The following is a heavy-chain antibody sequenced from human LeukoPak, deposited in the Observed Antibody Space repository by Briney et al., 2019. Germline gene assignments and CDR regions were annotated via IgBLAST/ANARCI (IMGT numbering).Heavy chain of an antibody. Sequence: ASVKVSCKASGGTFSSYAISWVRQAPGQGLEWMGGTIPIFGTANYAQKFQGRVTITADESTSTAYMELSSLRSEDTAVYYCAEQPRGSYYYYGMDVWGQGTTVTVSS. CDR3: AEQPRGSYYYYGMDV. J-gene: IGHJ6*02. D-gene: IGHD1-26*01. CDR1: GGTFSSYA. V-gene: IGHV1-69*13. CDR2: TIPIFGTA.